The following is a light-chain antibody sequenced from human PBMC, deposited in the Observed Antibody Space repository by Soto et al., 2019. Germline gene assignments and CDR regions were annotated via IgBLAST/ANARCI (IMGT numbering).Light chain of an antibody. CDR1: QSVTSSS. CDR2: GAS. CDR3: QQYGSSPPLS. V-gene: IGKV3-20*01. J-gene: IGKJ4*01. Sequence: IEMTQSPATLSVSPGDRATLFYRASQSVTSSSLAWYQQKPGQAPRLVIYGASSRATGIPDRFSGSGAGTDFILTISRLEPDDFSVYYCQQYGSSPPLSLGGGTKVDIK.